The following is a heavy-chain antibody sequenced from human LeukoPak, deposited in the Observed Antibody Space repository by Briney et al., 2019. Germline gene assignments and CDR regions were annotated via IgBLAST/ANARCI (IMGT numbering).Heavy chain of an antibody. CDR1: GYTFAKYL. CDR2: INPNGDAT. D-gene: IGHD1-20*01. V-gene: IGHV1-46*01. CDR3: ARPLFCAFDNCGYWLDP. Sequence: ASVKVSCKTSGYTFAKYLIHWVRQAPGQGLEWVGTINPNGDATNYAPRLQGRLTLTQDTSTSTVYMELRGLTPDDTAVYYCARPLFCAFDNCGYWLDPWGPGTLVTVSS. J-gene: IGHJ5*02.